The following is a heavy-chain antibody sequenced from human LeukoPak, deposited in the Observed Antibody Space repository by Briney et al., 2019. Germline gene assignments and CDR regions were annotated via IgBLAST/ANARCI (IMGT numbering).Heavy chain of an antibody. CDR3: ARDTGAFDI. Sequence: GGSLRLSCAASGFTFSSYAMHWVRQAPGKGLEWVAVISYDGSNKYYADSVKGRFTISRDNSKNTLYLQMNSLRAEDTAVYYCARDTGAFDIWGQGTMVTVSS. D-gene: IGHD4-17*01. J-gene: IGHJ3*02. CDR2: ISYDGSNK. V-gene: IGHV3-30*04. CDR1: GFTFSSYA.